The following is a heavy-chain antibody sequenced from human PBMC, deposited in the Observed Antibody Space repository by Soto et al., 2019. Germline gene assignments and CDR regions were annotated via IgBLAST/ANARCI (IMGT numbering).Heavy chain of an antibody. D-gene: IGHD3-22*01. CDR3: AKDLPNYYDSSGYYSGFDY. CDR1: GFTFSSYG. J-gene: IGHJ4*02. CDR2: ISYDGSNK. V-gene: IGHV3-30*18. Sequence: GGSLRLSCAASGFTFSSYGMHWVRQAPGKGLEWVAVISYDGSNKYYADSVKGRFTISRDNSKNTLYLQMNSLRAEDTAVYYCAKDLPNYYDSSGYYSGFDYWGQGTLVTVSS.